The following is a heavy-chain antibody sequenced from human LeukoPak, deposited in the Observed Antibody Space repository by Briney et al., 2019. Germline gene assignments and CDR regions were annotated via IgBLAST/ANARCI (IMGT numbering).Heavy chain of an antibody. D-gene: IGHD2-15*01. V-gene: IGHV4-30-2*01. Sequence: SQTLSLTCAVSGGSISSGGYSWSWIRQPPGKALEWIGYIYHSGSTYYNPSLKSRVTISVDRSKNQFSLKLSSVTAADTAVYYCARDDCSGGSCYSDYWGQGTLVTVSS. CDR3: ARDDCSGGSCYSDY. J-gene: IGHJ4*02. CDR2: IYHSGST. CDR1: GGSISSGGYS.